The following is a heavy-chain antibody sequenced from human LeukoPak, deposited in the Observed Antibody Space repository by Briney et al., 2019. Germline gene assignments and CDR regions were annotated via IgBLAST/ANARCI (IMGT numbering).Heavy chain of an antibody. CDR3: ARVRSGWYGVYYFDY. Sequence: GGSLRLSCAASGFTFSSYSMNWVRQAPGKGLEWVSSISSSSSYIYYADSVKGRFTISRDNAKNSLYLQMNSLRAEDTAVYYCARVRSGWYGVYYFDYWGQGTLVTVSS. D-gene: IGHD6-19*01. CDR2: ISSSSSYI. J-gene: IGHJ4*02. CDR1: GFTFSSYS. V-gene: IGHV3-21*01.